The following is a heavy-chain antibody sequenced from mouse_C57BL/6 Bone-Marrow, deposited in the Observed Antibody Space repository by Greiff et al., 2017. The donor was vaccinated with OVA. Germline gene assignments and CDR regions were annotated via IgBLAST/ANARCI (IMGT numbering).Heavy chain of an antibody. CDR3: ARRDDHGGFAY. V-gene: IGHV2-2*01. CDR2: IWSGGST. Sequence: VQLQQSGPGLVQPSQSLSITCTVSGFSLTSYGVHWVRQSPGKGLEWLGVIWSGGSTDYNAAFISRLSISKDNSKSQVFFKMNSLQADDTAIYYCARRDDHGGFAYWGQGTLVTVSA. CDR1: GFSLTSYG. J-gene: IGHJ3*01.